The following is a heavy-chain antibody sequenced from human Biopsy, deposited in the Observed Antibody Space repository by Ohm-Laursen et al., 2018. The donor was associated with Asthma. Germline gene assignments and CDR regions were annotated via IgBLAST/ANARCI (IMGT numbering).Heavy chain of an antibody. V-gene: IGHV1-24*01. J-gene: IGHJ4*02. CDR3: ASDFPKDYVRYNFQF. D-gene: IGHD4-17*01. CDR2: HDHGEGGT. Sequence: SVKVSCKISGYILTDLSMHWVRQAPGQGLEWMGGHDHGEGGTVNARRFQGRATMTEDTSTDTAYMELSSLSSDDTAVYYCASDFPKDYVRYNFQFWGQGTLVTVSS. CDR1: GYILTDLS.